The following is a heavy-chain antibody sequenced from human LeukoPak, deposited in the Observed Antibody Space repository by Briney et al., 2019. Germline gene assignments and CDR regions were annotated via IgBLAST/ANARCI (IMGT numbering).Heavy chain of an antibody. CDR2: ISSSSSHI. CDR3: VRGATAVTRHLDY. V-gene: IGHV3-21*01. J-gene: IGHJ4*02. D-gene: IGHD4-23*01. Sequence: GGSLRLSCTVSGFTVSSNSMSWVRQAPGKGLEWVSIISSSSSHIFDADSVKGRFAISRDNAKNSLYLQMNSLRPEDTAVYYCVRGATAVTRHLDYWGQGTLVTVSS. CDR1: GFTVSSNS.